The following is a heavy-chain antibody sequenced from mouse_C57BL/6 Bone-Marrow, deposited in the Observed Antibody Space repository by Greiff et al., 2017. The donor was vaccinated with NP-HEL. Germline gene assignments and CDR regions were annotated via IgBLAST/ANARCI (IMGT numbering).Heavy chain of an antibody. CDR3: AREVNLPDYYAWYFDV. CDR2: IHPNNGST. D-gene: IGHD1-1*01. V-gene: IGHV1-64*01. J-gene: IGHJ1*03. Sequence: QVQLQQPGAELVKPGASVKLSCKASGYTFTSYWMHWVKQRPGQGLEWIGMIHPNNGSTNYNEKFKSKATLTVDKSSSTAYMQLRSLTSEDSAVYYCAREVNLPDYYAWYFDVWGTGTTVTVSS. CDR1: GYTFTSYW.